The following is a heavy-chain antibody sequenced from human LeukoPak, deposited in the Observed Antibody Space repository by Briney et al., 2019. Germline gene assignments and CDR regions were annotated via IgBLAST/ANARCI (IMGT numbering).Heavy chain of an antibody. Sequence: QPGGSLKLSCAASGFTFSGSAMHWVRQASGKGLEWVGRIRSKANSYAAAYAASVKGRFTISRDDSKNTAYLQMNSLKTEDTAVYYCTTGCSSTSCDTDYWGQGTLVTVSS. CDR3: TTGCSSTSCDTDY. D-gene: IGHD2-2*01. J-gene: IGHJ4*02. CDR1: GFTFSGSA. V-gene: IGHV3-73*01. CDR2: IRSKANSYAA.